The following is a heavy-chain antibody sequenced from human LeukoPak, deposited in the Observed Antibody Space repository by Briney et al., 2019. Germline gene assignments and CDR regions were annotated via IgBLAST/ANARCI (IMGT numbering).Heavy chain of an antibody. CDR2: INPNSGGT. CDR1: GYTFTGYY. Sequence: ASVKVSCKASGYTFTGYYIHWVRQAPGQGLEWLGWINPNSGGTNYAQKFQGRVTMTRDTSISTAYMELSRLRSDDTAVYYCARDRVPNDLDYWGQGTLVTVSS. J-gene: IGHJ4*02. CDR3: ARDRVPNDLDY. V-gene: IGHV1-2*02. D-gene: IGHD1-1*01.